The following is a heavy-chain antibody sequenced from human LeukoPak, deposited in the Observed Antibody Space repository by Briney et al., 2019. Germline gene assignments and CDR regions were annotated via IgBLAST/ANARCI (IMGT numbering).Heavy chain of an antibody. Sequence: TSETLSLTCTVSGGSISSGSYYWSWIRQPAGKGLEWIGRIYTSGSTNYNPSLKSRVTISVDTSKNQFSLKLSSVTAADTAVYYCAISGRLTPYVYWGQGTLVTVSS. CDR2: IYTSGST. CDR1: GGSISSGSYY. V-gene: IGHV4-61*02. CDR3: AISGRLTPYVY. J-gene: IGHJ4*02. D-gene: IGHD1-26*01.